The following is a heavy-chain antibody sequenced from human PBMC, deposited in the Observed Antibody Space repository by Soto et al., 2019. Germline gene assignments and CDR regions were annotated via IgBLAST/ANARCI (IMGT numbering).Heavy chain of an antibody. D-gene: IGHD3-16*01. CDR2: ISYRGST. CDR3: ARALRGFSYGYGGYFDP. J-gene: IGHJ4*02. CDR1: GGSFHGYS. V-gene: IGHV4-34*01. Sequence: SETLSLTCNVSGGSFHGYSWSWFRQTSGKGLEWIGDISYRGSTSYSPSLKSRLLISLDTSNNQFSLKVASVTPADTAVYYRARALRGFSYGYGGYFDPWGPGTLVTVSS.